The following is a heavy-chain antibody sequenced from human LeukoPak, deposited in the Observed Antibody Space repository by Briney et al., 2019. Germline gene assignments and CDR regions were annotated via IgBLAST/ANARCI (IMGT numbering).Heavy chain of an antibody. Sequence: PGGSLRLSCAASGFTFSSYAMSWVRQAPGKGLEWVSAVSSSGLSTYYADSVKGRFTISRDNSKNTLFLQMNSLRAEDTAVYYCAKSQSGLSAAAGFDYWGQGTLVTVSS. J-gene: IGHJ4*02. CDR2: VSSSGLST. V-gene: IGHV3-23*01. D-gene: IGHD6-13*01. CDR1: GFTFSSYA. CDR3: AKSQSGLSAAAGFDY.